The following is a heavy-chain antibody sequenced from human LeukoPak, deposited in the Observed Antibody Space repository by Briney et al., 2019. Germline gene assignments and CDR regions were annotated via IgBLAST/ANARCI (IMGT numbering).Heavy chain of an antibody. J-gene: IGHJ4*02. D-gene: IGHD6-19*01. CDR1: GGSISSSSYY. CDR2: MYYSGST. CDR3: ATDNSSGWYDF. V-gene: IGHV4-39*01. Sequence: PSETLSLTCTVSGGSISSSSYYWGWIRQPPGKGLEWIGSMYYSGSTYYNPSLKSRVTISVDTSKNQFSLKLSSVTAAGTAVYYCATDNSSGWYDFWGQGTLVTVSS.